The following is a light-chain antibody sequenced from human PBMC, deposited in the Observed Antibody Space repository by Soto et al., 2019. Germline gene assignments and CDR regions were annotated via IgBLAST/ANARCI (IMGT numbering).Light chain of an antibody. CDR1: SSNIGSNY. CDR3: AAWDDSLTGWV. CDR2: RHN. V-gene: IGLV1-47*01. J-gene: IGLJ3*02. Sequence: QSVLTQPPSASGTPGQRVTISCSGSSSNIGSNYVYWYQQLPGTAPKLLIYRHNQRPSGVPDRFSGSKSGTSASLAISGLRSEDEADYYCAAWDDSLTGWVFGGGTKLTVL.